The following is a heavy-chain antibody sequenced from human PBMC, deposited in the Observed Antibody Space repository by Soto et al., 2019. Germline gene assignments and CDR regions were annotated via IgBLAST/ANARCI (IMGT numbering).Heavy chain of an antibody. CDR2: IYHSGST. J-gene: IGHJ3*02. CDR3: ARDKHYGDYAFDI. D-gene: IGHD4-17*01. CDR1: SGSISSRNW. Sequence: SETLSLTCAVSSGSISSRNWWSWVRQPPGKGLEWIGEIYHSGSTNYNPSLKSRVTISVDKSKNQFSLKLSSVTAADTAVYYCARDKHYGDYAFDIWGQGTLVTVSS. V-gene: IGHV4-4*02.